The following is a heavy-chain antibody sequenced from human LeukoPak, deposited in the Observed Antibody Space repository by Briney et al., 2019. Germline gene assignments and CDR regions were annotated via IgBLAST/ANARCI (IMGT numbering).Heavy chain of an antibody. D-gene: IGHD2-21*02. Sequence: PGGSLRLSCAASGFTFSSYAMSWVRQAPGKGLEWVSAISGSGGSTYYADSVKGRFTISRDNSKNTLYLQMNSLRAEDTAVYYCAKDLLGGDYWSCYFVYWGQGTLVTVSS. CDR1: GFTFSSYA. CDR3: AKDLLGGDYWSCYFVY. V-gene: IGHV3-23*01. CDR2: ISGSGGST. J-gene: IGHJ4*02.